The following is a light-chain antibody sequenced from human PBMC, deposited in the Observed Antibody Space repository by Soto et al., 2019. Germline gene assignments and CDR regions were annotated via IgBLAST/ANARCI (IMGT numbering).Light chain of an antibody. CDR2: GAS. V-gene: IGKV1-16*01. J-gene: IGKJ1*01. CDR1: QDISHY. CDR3: QHYNSYSEA. Sequence: DIQVTQSPSSVSASVGDRVTITCRASQDISHYLAWYQQKPGKAPKLLIYGASSLQSGVPSRFSGCGSGTEFTLTISSXQPDDFATYYCQHYNSYSEAFGQGTKVDIK.